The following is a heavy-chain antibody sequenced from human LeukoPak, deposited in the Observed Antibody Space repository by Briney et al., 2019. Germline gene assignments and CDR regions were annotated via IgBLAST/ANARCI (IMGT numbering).Heavy chain of an antibody. V-gene: IGHV1-69*13. CDR2: IIPIFGTA. J-gene: IGHJ6*03. CDR3: ARGFAYYDFWSGPEPYYYYMEV. CDR1: GGTFSSYA. Sequence: SVKVSCKASGGTFSSYAISWVRQATGQGLEWRGGIIPIFGTANYAQKFQGRVTITADESTSTAYMELSSLRSEDTAVYYCARGFAYYDFWSGPEPYYYYMEVWGKGTTVTVSS. D-gene: IGHD3-3*01.